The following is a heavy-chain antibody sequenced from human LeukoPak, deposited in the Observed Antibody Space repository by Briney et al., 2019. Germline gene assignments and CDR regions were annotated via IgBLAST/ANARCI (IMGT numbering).Heavy chain of an antibody. CDR1: GFTFSSYA. J-gene: IGHJ4*02. Sequence: PGGSLRLSCAASGFTFSSYAMSWVRQAPGKGLEWVSDISGSGGSTYYADSVKGRFTISRDNSMNTLYLQMNSLRAEDTAVYYCAKDQFGVVYYFDYWGQGTLVTVSS. V-gene: IGHV3-23*01. D-gene: IGHD3-3*01. CDR3: AKDQFGVVYYFDY. CDR2: ISGSGGST.